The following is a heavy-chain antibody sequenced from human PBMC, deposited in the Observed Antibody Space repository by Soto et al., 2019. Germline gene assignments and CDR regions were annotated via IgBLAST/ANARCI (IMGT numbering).Heavy chain of an antibody. J-gene: IGHJ4*02. V-gene: IGHV3-66*01. CDR3: ARDRCNSRSCFKHERGLDS. CDR1: GFSVSSSF. Sequence: EMQVVESGGGLVQPGGSLRLSCAASGFSVSSSFMTWVRQAPGKGLEWVSIIYASGKTYNADSVKGRFTVSRDNDQNTLYLQMNTLRPEDTAVYFCARDRCNSRSCFKHERGLDSWGQGILVTVSS. D-gene: IGHD2-2*01. CDR2: IYASGKT.